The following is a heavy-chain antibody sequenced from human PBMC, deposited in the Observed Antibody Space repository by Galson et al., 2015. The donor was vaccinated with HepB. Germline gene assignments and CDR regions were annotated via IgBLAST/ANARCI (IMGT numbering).Heavy chain of an antibody. CDR3: ARDSHYYDSSGYYYQAFDI. Sequence: SLRLSCAASGFTFSSYSMNWVRQAPGKGLEWVSYISSSSSTIYYADSVKGRFTISRDNAKNSLYLQMNSLRAEDTAVYYCARDSHYYDSSGYYYQAFDIWGQGTMVTVSS. CDR1: GFTFSSYS. V-gene: IGHV3-48*01. CDR2: ISSSSSTI. J-gene: IGHJ3*02. D-gene: IGHD3-22*01.